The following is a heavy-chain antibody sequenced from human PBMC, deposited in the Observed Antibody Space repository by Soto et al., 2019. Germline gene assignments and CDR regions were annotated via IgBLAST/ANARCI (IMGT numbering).Heavy chain of an antibody. CDR2: ISGSGGST. V-gene: IGHV3-23*01. CDR3: AKSEYYYGSGSYPYYFDY. Sequence: PGGSLRLSCAASGFTFSSYAMSWVRQAPGKGLEWVSAISGSGGSTYYADSVKGRFTISRDTSKNTLYLQMNSLRAEDTAVYYCAKSEYYYGSGSYPYYFDYWGQGTLVTVSS. D-gene: IGHD3-10*01. J-gene: IGHJ4*02. CDR1: GFTFSSYA.